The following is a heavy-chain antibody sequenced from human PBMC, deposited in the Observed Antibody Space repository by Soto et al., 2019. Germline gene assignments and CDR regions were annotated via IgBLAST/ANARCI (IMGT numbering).Heavy chain of an antibody. CDR1: GGSISSYY. CDR2: IYYSGST. V-gene: IGHV4-59*01. D-gene: IGHD4-4*01. Sequence: PSETLSLTCTVSGGSISSYYWSWIRQPPGKGLEWIGYIYYSGSTNYNPSLKSRVTISLDTSKNQFSLKLTSVTAADTAVYYCARHQTTTTWVSWFDPWSQGTLVTVSS. CDR3: ARHQTTTTWVSWFDP. J-gene: IGHJ5*02.